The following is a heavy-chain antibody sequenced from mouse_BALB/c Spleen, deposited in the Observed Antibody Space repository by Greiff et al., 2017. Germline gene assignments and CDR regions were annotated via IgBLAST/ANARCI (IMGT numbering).Heavy chain of an antibody. CDR3: ARYPY. CDR2: ISSGGGST. J-gene: IGHJ3*01. Sequence: EVKLMESGGGLVKPGGSLKLSCAASGFAFSSYDMSWVRQTPEKRLEWVAYISSGGGSTYYPDTVKGRFTISRDNAKNTLYLQMSSLKSEDTAMHYCARYPYWGQGTLVTVSA. V-gene: IGHV5-12-1*01. CDR1: GFAFSSYD.